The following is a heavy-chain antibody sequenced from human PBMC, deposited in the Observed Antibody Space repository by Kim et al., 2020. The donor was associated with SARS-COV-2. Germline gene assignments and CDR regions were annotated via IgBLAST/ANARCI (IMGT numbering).Heavy chain of an antibody. J-gene: IGHJ6*02. Sequence: GGSLRLSCAASGFTFDDYAMHWVRQAPGKGLEWVSGISWNSGSIGYADSVKGRFTISRDNAKNSLYLQMNRLRAEDTALYYCAKEGRDGYNSLYYYYGMDVWGQGTTVTVSS. D-gene: IGHD5-12*01. CDR1: GFTFDDYA. CDR2: ISWNSGSI. V-gene: IGHV3-9*01. CDR3: AKEGRDGYNSLYYYYGMDV.